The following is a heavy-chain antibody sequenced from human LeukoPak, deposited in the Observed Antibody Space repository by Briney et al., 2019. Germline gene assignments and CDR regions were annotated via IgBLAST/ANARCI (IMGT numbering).Heavy chain of an antibody. Sequence: GGSLRLSCAASGFTFSSYAMHWVRQAPGKGLEWVAVISYDGSNKYYADSVKGRFTISRDNSKNTLYLQMNSLRAEDTAVYYCAREGVRQQLAFDYWGQGTLVTVSS. CDR1: GFTFSSYA. CDR3: AREGVRQQLAFDY. CDR2: ISYDGSNK. V-gene: IGHV3-30-3*01. D-gene: IGHD6-13*01. J-gene: IGHJ4*02.